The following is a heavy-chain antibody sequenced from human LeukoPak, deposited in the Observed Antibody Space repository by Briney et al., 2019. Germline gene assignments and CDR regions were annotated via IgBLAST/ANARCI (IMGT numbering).Heavy chain of an antibody. CDR2: IFYSGSP. J-gene: IGHJ4*02. V-gene: IGHV4-61*05. CDR1: GGSISSSSYY. CDR3: ARGRFDGTQGSGELFY. Sequence: SETLSLTCTVSGGSISSSSYYWGWIRQPPGKGLEWIGYIFYSGSPNYNPSLKSRISISVDTSKNQFSLKLSSVTAADTAVYYCARGRFDGTQGSGELFYWGQGTLVTVSS. D-gene: IGHD3-10*01.